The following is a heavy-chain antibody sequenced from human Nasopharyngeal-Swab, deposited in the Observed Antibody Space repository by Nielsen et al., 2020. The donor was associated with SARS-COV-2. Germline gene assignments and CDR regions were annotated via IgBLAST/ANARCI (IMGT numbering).Heavy chain of an antibody. CDR2: ISYDGSNK. V-gene: IGHV3-30-3*01. CDR1: GFTFSSYA. J-gene: IGHJ4*02. CDR3: ARDASGWYIDY. Sequence: GGSLRLSCAASGFTFSSYAMHWVRQAPGKGLEGVAVISYDGSNKYYEDSVKGRFTISRDNSKNTLYLQMNSLRAEDTAVYYCARDASGWYIDYWGQGTLVTVSS. D-gene: IGHD6-19*01.